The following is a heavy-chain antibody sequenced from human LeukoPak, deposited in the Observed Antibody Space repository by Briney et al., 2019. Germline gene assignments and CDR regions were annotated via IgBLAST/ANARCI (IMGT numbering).Heavy chain of an antibody. Sequence: GGSLRLSCAASGFTFSSYWMHWVRQAPGKGLEWVSSISSSSSYIYYADSVKGRFTISRDNAKNSLYLQMNSLRAEDTAVYYCARELGYDSSGYDYWGQGTLVTVSS. CDR1: GFTFSSYW. CDR3: ARELGYDSSGYDY. J-gene: IGHJ4*02. V-gene: IGHV3-21*01. D-gene: IGHD3-22*01. CDR2: ISSSSSYI.